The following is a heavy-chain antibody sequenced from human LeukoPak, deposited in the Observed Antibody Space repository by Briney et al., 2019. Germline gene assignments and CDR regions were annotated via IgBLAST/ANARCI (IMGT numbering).Heavy chain of an antibody. CDR2: IYHSGST. Sequence: SETLSLTCTVSGYSINSGYYWGWIRQPPGKGLEWIGSIYHSGSTSYNPSLKSRVTISVDTSKTQFSLKLSSVTAADTAFYYCARYIVSYPHDAFDIWGQGTMVTVSS. V-gene: IGHV4-38-2*02. J-gene: IGHJ3*02. CDR3: ARYIVSYPHDAFDI. D-gene: IGHD1-26*01. CDR1: GYSINSGYY.